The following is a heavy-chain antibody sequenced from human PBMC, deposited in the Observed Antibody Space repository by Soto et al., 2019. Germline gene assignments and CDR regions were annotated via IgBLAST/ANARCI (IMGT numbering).Heavy chain of an antibody. Sequence: GASVKFSCKASGYTFTNYYIHWVRQAPGQGLEWMGIINPSGGSTSYAQKFQGRVTMTRDMSTSTVYMELSSLRSEDTAVYYCARAGYRSGWPNFDYWGQGTLVTVSS. CDR2: INPSGGST. D-gene: IGHD6-19*01. V-gene: IGHV1-46*01. CDR3: ARAGYRSGWPNFDY. CDR1: GYTFTNYY. J-gene: IGHJ4*02.